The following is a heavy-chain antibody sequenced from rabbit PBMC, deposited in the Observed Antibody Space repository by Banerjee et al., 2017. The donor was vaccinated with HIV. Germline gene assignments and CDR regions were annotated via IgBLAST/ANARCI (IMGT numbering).Heavy chain of an antibody. CDR2: IYSSNGDK. CDR3: ARSTGGSNYRMSL. D-gene: IGHD8-1*01. V-gene: IGHV1S47*01. Sequence: QEQLVESGGGLVQPEGSLTLTCKASGSDISSNAMCWVRQAPGKGLELIACIYSSNGDKWYASWVNGRFTISRSTSLNTVDLKMTSLTVADTATYFCARSTGGSNYRMSLWGPGTLVTVS. CDR1: GSDISSNA. J-gene: IGHJ4*01.